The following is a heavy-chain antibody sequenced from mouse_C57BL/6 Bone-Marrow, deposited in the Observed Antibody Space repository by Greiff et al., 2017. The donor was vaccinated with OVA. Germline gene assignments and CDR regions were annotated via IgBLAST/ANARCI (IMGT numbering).Heavy chain of an antibody. CDR3: ASDGGANGVRYYAMDY. CDR2: ISAGGSYT. Sequence: EVKLLESGGGLVKPGGSLKLSCAASGFTFSSYAMSWVRQTPEQGLEWVATISAGGSYTNYPDNVKGRATFSRDKATNTPYLQMSHLKSEDTAMYDCASDGGANGVRYYAMDYWGQGTSVTVSS. CDR1: GFTFSSYA. D-gene: IGHD4-1*01. J-gene: IGHJ4*01. V-gene: IGHV5-4*03.